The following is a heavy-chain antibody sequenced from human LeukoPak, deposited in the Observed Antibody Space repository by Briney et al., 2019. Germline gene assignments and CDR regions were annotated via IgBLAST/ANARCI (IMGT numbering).Heavy chain of an antibody. CDR3: ARDGGNSGYSDY. CDR1: GFTFSSSA. J-gene: IGHJ4*02. V-gene: IGHV3-30-3*01. CDR2: ISNDGTKK. D-gene: IGHD3-22*01. Sequence: GRSLRLSCAVSGFTFSSSAMHWVRQAPGKGLEWVAVISNDGTKKYYADSVKGRFTISRDSSKNTLYLQMNSLRTEDTAIFYCARDGGNSGYSDYWGQGTLVTVSS.